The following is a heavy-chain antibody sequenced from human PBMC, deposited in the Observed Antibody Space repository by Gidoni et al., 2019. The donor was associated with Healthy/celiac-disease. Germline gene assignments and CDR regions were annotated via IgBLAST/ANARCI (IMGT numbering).Heavy chain of an antibody. CDR2: ISYSGGST. V-gene: IGHV3-23*01. D-gene: IGHD2-21*01. Sequence: EVQLLESGGGLVQPGGSLRLSCAASGFTCSSYAMSWVRQAPGKGLEWVSAISYSGGSTYYADSVKGRFTISRDNSKNTLYLQMNSLRAEDTAVYYCAKDRDIVVAYFDYWGQGTLVTVSS. CDR3: AKDRDIVVAYFDY. CDR1: GFTCSSYA. J-gene: IGHJ4*02.